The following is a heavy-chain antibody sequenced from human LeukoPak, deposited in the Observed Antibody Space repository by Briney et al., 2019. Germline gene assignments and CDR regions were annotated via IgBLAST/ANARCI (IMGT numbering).Heavy chain of an antibody. CDR3: ARGLDPYSSSCGY. J-gene: IGHJ4*02. V-gene: IGHV4-61*02. CDR1: GGPISSGSYY. Sequence: SETLSLTCTVSGGPISSGSYYWRWIRQPAGKGLEWIGRIYTSGSTNYNPSLKSRVPISVDTSKNQFSLKLSSVTAADTAVHYCARGLDPYSSSCGYWGQGTLVTVSS. CDR2: IYTSGST. D-gene: IGHD6-13*01.